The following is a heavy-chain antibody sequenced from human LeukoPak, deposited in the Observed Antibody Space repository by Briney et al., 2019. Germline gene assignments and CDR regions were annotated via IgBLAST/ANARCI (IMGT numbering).Heavy chain of an antibody. CDR1: GFTFSSYG. J-gene: IGHJ4*02. D-gene: IGHD4-11*01. Sequence: GRSLRLSRAASGFTFSSYGMHWVRQAPGKGLEGVAVIWYDGSNKYYADSVKGRFTISRDNSKNTLYLQMNSLRAEDTAVYYCARDLTTVIDYWGQGTLVTVSS. CDR3: ARDLTTVIDY. V-gene: IGHV3-33*01. CDR2: IWYDGSNK.